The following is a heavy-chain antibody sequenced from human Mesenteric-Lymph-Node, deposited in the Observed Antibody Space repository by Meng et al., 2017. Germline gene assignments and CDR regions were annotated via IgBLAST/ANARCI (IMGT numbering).Heavy chain of an antibody. CDR3: ARGFTSGSYIAY. D-gene: IGHD1-26*01. CDR2: IGGSGGTI. V-gene: IGHV3-48*04. CDR1: GFTFSSYS. J-gene: IGHJ4*02. Sequence: GESLKISCAASGFTFSSYSMNWVRQAPGKGLEWISYIGGSGGTIYYADSVKGRFTISRDNAKNSLYLQMNGLRAEDTAVYYCARGFTSGSYIAYWGQGTRVTGSS.